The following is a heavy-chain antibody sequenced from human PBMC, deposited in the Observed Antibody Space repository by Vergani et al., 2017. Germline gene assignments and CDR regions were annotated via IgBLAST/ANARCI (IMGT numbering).Heavy chain of an antibody. J-gene: IGHJ6*02. CDR2: ISYDGSNK. V-gene: IGHV3-30*18. Sequence: QVQLVESGGGLVKPGGSLRLSCAASGFTFSSYGMHWVRQAPGKGLEWVAVISYDGSNKYYADSVKGRFTISRDNSKNTLYLQMNSLRAEDTAVYYCAKGMGDDGMDVWGQGP. D-gene: IGHD3-16*01. CDR3: AKGMGDDGMDV. CDR1: GFTFSSYG.